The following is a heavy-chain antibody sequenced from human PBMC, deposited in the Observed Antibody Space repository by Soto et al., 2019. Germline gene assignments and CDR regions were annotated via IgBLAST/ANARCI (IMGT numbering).Heavy chain of an antibody. D-gene: IGHD3-22*01. CDR3: ARFHDQYYYDSSGDDAFDI. CDR2: IYYSGST. CDR1: VVSISSGDYY. J-gene: IGHJ3*02. V-gene: IGHV4-30-4*01. Sequence: SETLSLTCTFSVVSISSGDYYCSWIRQPPGKGLEWIGYIYYSGSTYYNPSLKSRVTISVDTSKNQFSLKLSSVTAADTAVYYCARFHDQYYYDSSGDDAFDIWGQGTKVTVSS.